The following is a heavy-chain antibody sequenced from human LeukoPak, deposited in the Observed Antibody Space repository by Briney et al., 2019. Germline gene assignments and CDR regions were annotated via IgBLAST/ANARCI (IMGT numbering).Heavy chain of an antibody. D-gene: IGHD3-3*01. CDR1: GFTFSSYA. V-gene: IGHV3-30*04. CDR3: ARGSTRSGYTVDY. CDR2: ISYDGSNK. Sequence: GRSLRLSCAASGFTFSSYAMHWVRQAPGKGLEWVAVISYDGSNKYYADSVKGRFTISRDSSKNTLYLRMNSLRAEDTAVYYCARGSTRSGYTVDYWGQGTLVTVSS. J-gene: IGHJ4*02.